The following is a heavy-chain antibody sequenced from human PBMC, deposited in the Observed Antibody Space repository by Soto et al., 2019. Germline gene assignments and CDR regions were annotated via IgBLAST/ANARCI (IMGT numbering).Heavy chain of an antibody. CDR1: GFTFSSYA. V-gene: IGHV3-23*01. CDR3: AKGPRAYYYYYMDV. J-gene: IGHJ6*03. CDR2: ISGSGGST. Sequence: GSLRLSCAASGFTFSSYAMSWVRQAPGKGLEWVSAISGSGGSTYYADSVKGRFTISRDNSKNTLYLQMKSLRAEDTAVYYCAKGPRAYYYYYMDVWGKGTTVTVSS.